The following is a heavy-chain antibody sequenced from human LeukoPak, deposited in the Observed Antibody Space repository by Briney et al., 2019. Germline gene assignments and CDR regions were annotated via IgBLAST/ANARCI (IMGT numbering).Heavy chain of an antibody. CDR1: GFTFDDYA. J-gene: IGHJ6*02. D-gene: IGHD3-10*02. CDR2: ISWNSGSI. V-gene: IGHV3-9*01. CDR3: AKENYYVTSGMDV. Sequence: PGGSLRLSCAASGFTFDDYAMHWVRQAPGKGLEWVSGISWNSGSIGYADSVKGRFTISRDNAKNSLYLQMNSLRAEDTALYYCAKENYYVTSGMDVWGQGTTVTVSS.